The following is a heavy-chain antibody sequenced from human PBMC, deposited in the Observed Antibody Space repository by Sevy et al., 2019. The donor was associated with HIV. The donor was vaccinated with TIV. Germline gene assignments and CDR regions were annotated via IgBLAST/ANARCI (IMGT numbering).Heavy chain of an antibody. D-gene: IGHD2-2*02. Sequence: GGSLRLSCAASGFTFSKYSMSWVRQPPGKGLEWVSTLSFGCGEINYADSVKGRFTISRDNSKSSVYLQMNNLRPEDSAVDYCAREGCTIPDDYWGQGTLVTVSS. CDR1: GFTFSKYS. CDR3: AREGCTIPDDY. V-gene: IGHV3-23*01. CDR2: LSFGCGEI. J-gene: IGHJ4*02.